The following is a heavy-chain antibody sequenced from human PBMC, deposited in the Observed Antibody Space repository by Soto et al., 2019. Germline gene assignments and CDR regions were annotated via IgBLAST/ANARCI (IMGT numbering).Heavy chain of an antibody. V-gene: IGHV2-5*02. CDR3: VYRAFGDYFFQF. J-gene: IGHJ4*02. CDR2: IYWDDNE. Sequence: QITLKESGPTLVKPTQTLTLTCTFSGCSLTIQGVHVGWIRQPLGKALEWLALIYWDDNECYSHSLKNRLTITKDTSKRQVVLTLATVDPVDTATYYCVYRAFGDYFFQFWGQGILVNVSS. CDR1: GCSLTIQGVH. D-gene: IGHD4-17*01.